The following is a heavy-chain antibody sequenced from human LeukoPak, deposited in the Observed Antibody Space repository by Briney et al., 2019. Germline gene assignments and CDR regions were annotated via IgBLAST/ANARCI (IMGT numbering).Heavy chain of an antibody. Sequence: GGSLRLSCAASGFTFNNYAMRWVRQAPGKGLEWMAVISYDGTDKYYVDSVKGRFTISRDNSKNTLYLQMNSLRAEDTAVYYCARGPMIVVDAEHTFDYWGQGTLVTVSS. CDR2: ISYDGTDK. J-gene: IGHJ4*02. CDR3: ARGPMIVVDAEHTFDY. V-gene: IGHV3-30*04. D-gene: IGHD3-22*01. CDR1: GFTFNNYA.